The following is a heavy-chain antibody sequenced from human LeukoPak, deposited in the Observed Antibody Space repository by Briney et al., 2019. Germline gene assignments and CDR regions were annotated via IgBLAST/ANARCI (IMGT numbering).Heavy chain of an antibody. CDR2: IYYSGST. J-gene: IGHJ4*02. CDR3: AREGLRLGELSLGYFDY. Sequence: SETLSLTCTVSGGSISSSSYYWGWIRQPPGKGLEWIGYIYYSGSTNYNPSLKSRVTISVDTSKNQFSLKLSSVTAADTAVYYCAREGLRLGELSLGYFDYWGQGTLVTVSS. CDR1: GGSISSSSYY. D-gene: IGHD3-16*02. V-gene: IGHV4-61*01.